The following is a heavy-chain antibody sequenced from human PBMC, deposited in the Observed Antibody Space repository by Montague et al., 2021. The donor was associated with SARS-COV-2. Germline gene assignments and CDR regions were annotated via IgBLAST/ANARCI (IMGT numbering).Heavy chain of an antibody. J-gene: IGHJ5*02. CDR2: MVYSGRN. V-gene: IGHV4-39*01. D-gene: IGHD5-18*01. CDR1: GDSINSDTAF. CDR3: ARHDHTDFGNPTWLDP. Sequence: SETLSLTCTVSGDSINSDTAFWGWVRQSPGKGLEWIGSMVYSGRNFYNGALRSRLTISVDTSKNQFSLELRAVTAADTGLYYCARHDHTDFGNPTWLDPWGQGTLVTVSS.